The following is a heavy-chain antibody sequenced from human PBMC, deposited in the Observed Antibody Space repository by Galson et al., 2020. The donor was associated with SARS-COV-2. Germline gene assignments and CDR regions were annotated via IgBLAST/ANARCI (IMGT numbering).Heavy chain of an antibody. D-gene: IGHD3-16*01. V-gene: IGHV3-21*01. CDR3: ARAKGGKYGMDV. CDR1: GFTFSSYS. CDR2: ISSSSSYI. J-gene: IGHJ6*02. Sequence: GGSLRLSCAASGFTFSSYSMNWVRQAPGKGLEWVSSISSSSSYIYYADSVKGRFTISRDNAKNSLYLQMNSLRAEDTAVYYCARAKGGKYGMDVCGQGTTVTVSS.